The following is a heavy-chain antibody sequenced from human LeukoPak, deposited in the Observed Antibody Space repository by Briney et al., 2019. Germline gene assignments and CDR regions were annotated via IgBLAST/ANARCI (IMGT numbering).Heavy chain of an antibody. CDR2: ITWNSATK. V-gene: IGHV3-9*01. D-gene: IGHD3-16*01. CDR3: ATQGTGEY. Sequence: PGGSLRLSCAASGFRFDDYAMHWVRQVPGKGLEWVAGITWNSATKTYADSVRGRFTVSRDNAKNSLYLQMTGLTIEDTAVYHCATQGTGEYWGQGALVTVSS. J-gene: IGHJ4*02. CDR1: GFRFDDYA.